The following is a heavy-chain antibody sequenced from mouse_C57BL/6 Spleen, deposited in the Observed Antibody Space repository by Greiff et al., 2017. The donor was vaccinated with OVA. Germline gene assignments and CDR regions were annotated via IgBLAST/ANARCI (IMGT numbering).Heavy chain of an antibody. V-gene: IGHV1-84*01. Sequence: QVQLMESGPELVKPGASVKISCKASGYTFTDYYINWVQQRPGQGLEWIGWIYPGSGNTKYTDKFKGKATLTVDTSSSTAYMQLSSLTSEDSAVYFCARGGFYDYDAFTYFDYWGQGTTLTVSS. CDR2: IYPGSGNT. CDR1: GYTFTDYY. D-gene: IGHD2-4*01. J-gene: IGHJ2*01. CDR3: ARGGFYDYDAFTYFDY.